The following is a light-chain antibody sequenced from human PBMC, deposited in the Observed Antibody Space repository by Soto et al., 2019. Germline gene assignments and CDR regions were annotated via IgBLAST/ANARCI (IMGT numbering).Light chain of an antibody. Sequence: IQMTQSPSTLSASVGDRVTITCRASQNIGSSLAWYQHRPGKAPKLLIFDASTLQTGVPSRFSGSGFGTEFTLTITGLQPDDFGTYYCQQHNDYSAVTFGQGTKLEIK. CDR3: QQHNDYSAVT. V-gene: IGKV1-5*01. CDR2: DAS. CDR1: QNIGSS. J-gene: IGKJ2*01.